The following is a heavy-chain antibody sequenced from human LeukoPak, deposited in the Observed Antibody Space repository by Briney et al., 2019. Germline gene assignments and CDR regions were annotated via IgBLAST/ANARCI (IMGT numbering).Heavy chain of an antibody. D-gene: IGHD3-10*01. CDR3: AKSGGNTSSREFFDS. J-gene: IGHJ4*02. V-gene: IGHV3-30-3*02. Sequence: GGSLRLSCAASGFTFSSYGMHWVRQAPGKGLEWVAVISYDGSNKYYADSVKGRFTISRDNSKNTLYLQMNSLRVEDTAVYFCAKSGGNTSSREFFDSWGQGTLVTVSS. CDR2: ISYDGSNK. CDR1: GFTFSSYG.